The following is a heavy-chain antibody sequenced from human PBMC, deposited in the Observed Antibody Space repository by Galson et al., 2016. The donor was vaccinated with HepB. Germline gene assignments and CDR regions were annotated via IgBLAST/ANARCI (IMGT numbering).Heavy chain of an antibody. CDR1: GYPFEKCW. CDR2: IKQDGSEK. J-gene: IGHJ4*02. D-gene: IGHD3-16*02. CDR3: AREGPRRISLAKMGFFDY. V-gene: IGHV3-7*01. Sequence: SLRLSCAASGYPFEKCWLSWVRQAPGKGLEWVANIKQDGSEKYYADSVKGRFTISRDNARNSVYSQMNDLRVDDTAIYYCAREGPRRISLAKMGFFDYWGRGSLVTVSS.